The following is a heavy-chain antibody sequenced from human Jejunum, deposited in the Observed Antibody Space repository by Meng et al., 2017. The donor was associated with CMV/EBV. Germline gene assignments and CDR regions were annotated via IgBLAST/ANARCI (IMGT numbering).Heavy chain of an antibody. CDR3: VRDPSPLGWFDP. V-gene: IGHV4-59*01. CDR2: TYYNGRF. J-gene: IGHJ5*02. D-gene: IGHD3-10*01. Sequence: CPVSGGSISTYYWNWIRQPPGMGLEWIGYTYYNGRFNYNASLRNRVTISLDTSRKQLSLKLTSVTAADTAVYYCVRDPSPLGWFDPWGQGILVTVSS. CDR1: GGSISTYY.